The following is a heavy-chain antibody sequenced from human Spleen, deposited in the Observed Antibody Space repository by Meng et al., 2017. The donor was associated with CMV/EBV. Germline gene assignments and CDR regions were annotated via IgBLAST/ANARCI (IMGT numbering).Heavy chain of an antibody. D-gene: IGHD1-26*01. V-gene: IGHV3-23*01. CDR3: AKAGPGIVPSKNGMDV. J-gene: IGHJ6*02. CDR1: GFTFSSYA. CDR2: IYSDGTT. Sequence: GESLKISCAASGFTFSSYAMHWVRQAPGKGLEWVSTIYSDGTTYYADSVKGRFTVSRDNSQNTLSLQINSLRAEDTATYYCAKAGPGIVPSKNGMDVWGQGTTVTVSS.